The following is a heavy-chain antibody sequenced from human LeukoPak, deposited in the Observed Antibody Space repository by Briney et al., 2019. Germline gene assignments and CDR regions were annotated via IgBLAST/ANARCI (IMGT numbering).Heavy chain of an antibody. D-gene: IGHD3-3*01. CDR1: GGTFSSYA. CDR2: IIPIFGTA. J-gene: IGHJ5*02. CDR3: ARGWFFGVVILSWFDP. Sequence: ASVKVSCKASGGTFSSYAISWVRQAPGQGLEWMGGIIPIFGTANYAQKFKGRVTITTDESTSTAYMELSSLRSEDTAVYYCARGWFFGVVILSWFDPWGQGTLVTVSS. V-gene: IGHV1-69*05.